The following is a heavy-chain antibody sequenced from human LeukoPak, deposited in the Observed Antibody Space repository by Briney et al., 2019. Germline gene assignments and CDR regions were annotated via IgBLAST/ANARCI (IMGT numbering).Heavy chain of an antibody. Sequence: PGGSLKLSCAASGFTFSGSAMHWVRQASGKGLEWVGRIRSKANSYATAYAASVKGRFTISRDDSKNTAYLQMNSLKTEDTAVYYCRYYEGCNDYWGQGTLVTVSS. CDR2: IRSKANSYAT. J-gene: IGHJ4*02. CDR1: GFTFSGSA. D-gene: IGHD3-3*01. V-gene: IGHV3-73*01. CDR3: RYYEGCNDY.